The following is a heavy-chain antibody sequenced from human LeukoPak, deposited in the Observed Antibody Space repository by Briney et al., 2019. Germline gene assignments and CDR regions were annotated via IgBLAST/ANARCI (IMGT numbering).Heavy chain of an antibody. CDR1: GDSINSYY. V-gene: IGHV4-59*08. CDR2: IDDSGSA. Sequence: SETLSLMCTVSGDSINSYYWSWIRQAPGKGLEWIGYIDDSGSANYNPSLKSRLTMSVDTSKNQFSLKLSSVTAADTAVYYCARQKIAARPDWFDPWGQGTLVTVSS. D-gene: IGHD6-6*01. J-gene: IGHJ5*02. CDR3: ARQKIAARPDWFDP.